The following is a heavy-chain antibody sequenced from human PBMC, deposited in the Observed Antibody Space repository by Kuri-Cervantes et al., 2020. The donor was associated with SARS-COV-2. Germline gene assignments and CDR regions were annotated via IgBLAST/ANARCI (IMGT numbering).Heavy chain of an antibody. CDR2: IYSSGST. CDR3: ARVGSGTYYSMASGY. Sequence: SETLSLTCPVSGASVSSASYFWGWIRQPPGKGLEWIGSIYSSGSTDYNPSLQSRVTISVDTSKNHFSLRLTSVTAADTAVYYCARVGSGTYYSMASGYWGQGTLVTVSS. CDR1: GASVSSASYF. J-gene: IGHJ4*02. D-gene: IGHD1-26*01. V-gene: IGHV4-61*03.